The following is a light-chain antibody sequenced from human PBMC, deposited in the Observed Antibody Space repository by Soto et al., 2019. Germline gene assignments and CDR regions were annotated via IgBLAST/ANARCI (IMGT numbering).Light chain of an antibody. CDR3: SSYTTSTTWV. CDR2: DVS. J-gene: IGLJ3*02. CDR1: SSDVGGYNY. Sequence: QSALTQPASVSGSPGQSITISCTGTSSDVGGYNYVSWYQQHPGKAPKLMIYDVSNRPSGVSNRFSGSKSDNTASLTISGLQAEDEADYYYSSYTTSTTWVFGGGTKLTVL. V-gene: IGLV2-14*01.